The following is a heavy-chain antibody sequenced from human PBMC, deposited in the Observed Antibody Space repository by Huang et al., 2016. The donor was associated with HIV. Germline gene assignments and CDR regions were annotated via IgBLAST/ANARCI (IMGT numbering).Heavy chain of an antibody. D-gene: IGHD6-6*01. V-gene: IGHV3-30-3*01. CDR2: VSYDGNNK. CDR3: ARDTGQLSYGAPGH. CDR1: GFMFRTYS. Sequence: QVQLLESGGGVVHPGRSLRLSCAVSGFMFRTYSMHWGRQSPGRGLEWVAVVSYDGNNKYYADSVKGRFTISRDNSKNTLYLQMSSLRLEDTAMYYCARDTGQLSYGAPGHWGQGTLVTVSS. J-gene: IGHJ4*02.